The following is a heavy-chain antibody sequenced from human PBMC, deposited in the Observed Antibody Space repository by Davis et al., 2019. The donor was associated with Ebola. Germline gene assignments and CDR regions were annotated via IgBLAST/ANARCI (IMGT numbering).Heavy chain of an antibody. CDR2: INSDGSST. Sequence: GESLKISCAASGFTFSSYAMSWVRQAPGKGLVWVSRINSDGSSTSYADSVKGRFTISRDNAKNSLYLQMNSLRAEDTALYYCAKGYYYGMDVWGKGTTVTVSS. CDR1: GFTFSSYA. CDR3: AKGYYYGMDV. J-gene: IGHJ6*04. V-gene: IGHV3-74*01.